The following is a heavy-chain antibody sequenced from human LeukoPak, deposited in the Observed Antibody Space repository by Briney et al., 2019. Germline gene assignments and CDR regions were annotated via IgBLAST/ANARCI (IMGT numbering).Heavy chain of an antibody. Sequence: GASVKISCKTSGYIFNSHFLHWVRQAPGQGLEWIGGINPTSGSTRYAQKFQGRLTMTGDTSTSTVNMDLTSLTYEDTAVYYRARADYHDTGDYSYVEYFQHWGQGTLVTVSS. CDR2: INPTSGST. D-gene: IGHD3-22*01. CDR3: ARADYHDTGDYSYVEYFQH. J-gene: IGHJ1*01. V-gene: IGHV1-46*02. CDR1: GYIFNSHF.